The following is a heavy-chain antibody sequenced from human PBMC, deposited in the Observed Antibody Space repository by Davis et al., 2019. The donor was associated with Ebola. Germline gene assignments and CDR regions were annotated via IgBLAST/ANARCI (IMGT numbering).Heavy chain of an antibody. CDR1: GFTFTRDW. D-gene: IGHD3-22*01. Sequence: PGGSLRLSCAASGFTFTRDWMTWVRQAPGKGLEWVANIKQDGSEKYYLDSVKGRFTISRDNAKNSLYLQMNSLRAEDTAVYYCARGRGHYESSGGDFWGQGTLVTVSS. J-gene: IGHJ4*02. CDR3: ARGRGHYESSGGDF. V-gene: IGHV3-7*03. CDR2: IKQDGSEK.